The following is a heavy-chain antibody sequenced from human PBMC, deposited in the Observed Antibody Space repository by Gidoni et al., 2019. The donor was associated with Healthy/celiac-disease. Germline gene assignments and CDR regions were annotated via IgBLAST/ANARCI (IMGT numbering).Heavy chain of an antibody. CDR1: GFTVSSNY. CDR2: IYSGGST. Sequence: EVQLVESGGGLVQPGGSLRLSCAASGFTVSSNYMSWVRQAPGKGLEWVSVIYSGGSTYYADPVKGRFTISRDNSKNTLYLQMNSLRAEDTAVYYCARDKTSIAAAAPRGDYYYGMDVWGQGTTVTVSS. J-gene: IGHJ6*02. CDR3: ARDKTSIAAAAPRGDYYYGMDV. D-gene: IGHD6-13*01. V-gene: IGHV3-66*01.